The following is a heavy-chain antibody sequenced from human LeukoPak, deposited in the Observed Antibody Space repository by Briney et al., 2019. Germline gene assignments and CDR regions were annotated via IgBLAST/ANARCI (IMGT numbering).Heavy chain of an antibody. J-gene: IGHJ6*02. CDR3: ARARAGLRYGMDV. V-gene: IGHV4-31*03. CDR1: GGPVSSGSWY. CDR2: IYYSGST. Sequence: SETLSLTCSVSGGPVSSGSWYWSWIRKSPGKGLEWIGYIYYSGSTYYNPSLKSRVTISVDTSKNQFSLKLSSVTAADTAVYYCARARAGLRYGMDVWGQGTTVTVSS. D-gene: IGHD2-21*01.